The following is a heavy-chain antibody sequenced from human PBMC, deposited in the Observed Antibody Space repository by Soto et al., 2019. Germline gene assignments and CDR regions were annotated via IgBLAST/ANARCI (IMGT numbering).Heavy chain of an antibody. V-gene: IGHV3-30*03. CDR1: GFTFSSYG. D-gene: IGHD3-3*01. CDR3: ATATPPPYYDFWSGYYNFDY. CDR2: ISYDGSNK. J-gene: IGHJ4*02. Sequence: GGSLRLSCAASGFTFSSYGMHWVRQAPGKGLEWVAVISYDGSNKYYADSVKGRFTISRDNSKNTLYLQMNSLRAEDTAVYYCATATPPPYYDFWSGYYNFDYWGQGTLVTVSS.